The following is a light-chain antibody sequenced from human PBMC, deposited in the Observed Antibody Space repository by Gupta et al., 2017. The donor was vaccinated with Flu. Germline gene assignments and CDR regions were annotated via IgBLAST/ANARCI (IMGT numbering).Light chain of an antibody. CDR1: QSLLHSNGYNY. V-gene: IGKV2-28*01. Sequence: GEPASISCRSSQSLLHSNGYNYLDWYLQKPGQSPQLLIYLGSNRASGVPDRFSGSGSGTDCTLKISRVEAEDVGVYYCMQALQTPPGQWTFGQGTKVEIK. J-gene: IGKJ1*01. CDR2: LGS. CDR3: MQALQTPPGQWT.